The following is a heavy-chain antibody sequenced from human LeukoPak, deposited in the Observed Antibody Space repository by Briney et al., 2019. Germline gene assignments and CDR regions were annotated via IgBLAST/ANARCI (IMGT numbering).Heavy chain of an antibody. J-gene: IGHJ6*02. CDR2: IYSGGST. CDR1: GFTVSSNY. V-gene: IGHV3-53*01. Sequence: PGGSLRLSCAASGFTVSSNYMNWVRQAPGKGLEWVPVIYSGGSTHYADSVKGRFTISRDNSKNTLFLQMNNLRAEDTAVYYCARDPRGYKNYYGMDVWGQGTTVTVSS. D-gene: IGHD5-18*01. CDR3: ARDPRGYKNYYGMDV.